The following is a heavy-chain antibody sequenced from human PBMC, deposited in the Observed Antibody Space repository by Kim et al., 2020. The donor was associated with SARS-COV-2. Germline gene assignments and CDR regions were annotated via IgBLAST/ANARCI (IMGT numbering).Heavy chain of an antibody. J-gene: IGHJ6*03. Sequence: GGSLRLSCAASGFTFSSYAMSWVRQAPGKGLEWVSAISGSGGSTYYADSVKGRFTISRDNSKNTLYLQMNSLRAEDTAVYYCASQGQDIVVVPAAPMDVWGKGTTVTVSS. CDR2: ISGSGGST. CDR1: GFTFSSYA. V-gene: IGHV3-23*01. D-gene: IGHD2-2*01. CDR3: ASQGQDIVVVPAAPMDV.